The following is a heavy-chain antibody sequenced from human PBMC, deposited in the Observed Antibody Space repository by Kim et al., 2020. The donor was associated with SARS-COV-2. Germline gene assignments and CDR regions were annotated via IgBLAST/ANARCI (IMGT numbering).Heavy chain of an antibody. CDR2: ISSSGSTI. J-gene: IGHJ6*02. D-gene: IGHD5-18*01. V-gene: IGHV3-11*01. Sequence: GGSLRLSCAASGFTFSDYYMSWIRQAPGKGLEWVSYISSSGSTIYYADSVKGRFTISRDNAKNSLYLQMNSLRAEDTAVYYCAREKGYSYGPLLYYYGMDVWGQGTTVTVSS. CDR1: GFTFSDYY. CDR3: AREKGYSYGPLLYYYGMDV.